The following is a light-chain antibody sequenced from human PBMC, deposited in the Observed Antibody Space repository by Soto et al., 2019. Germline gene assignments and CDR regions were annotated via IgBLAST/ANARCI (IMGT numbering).Light chain of an antibody. CDR2: GAS. J-gene: IGKJ2*01. CDR3: HQYGTPVYT. CDR1: QSISGTY. V-gene: IGKV3-20*01. Sequence: EIVLTQSPGTLSLSPGESATLSCRASQSISGTYLAWYQQKPGQAPRLLIYGASSRATGVPDRFSGSWSGTDFTLTISRLEPEDFALYFCHQYGTPVYTFGQRNKLEIK.